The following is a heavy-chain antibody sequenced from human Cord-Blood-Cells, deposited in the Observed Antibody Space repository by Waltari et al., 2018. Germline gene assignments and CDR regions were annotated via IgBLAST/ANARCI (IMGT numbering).Heavy chain of an antibody. CDR3: AGRAEPGAGSFDY. CDR2: INPNSGGT. CDR1: GSTFTGYY. V-gene: IGHV1-2*02. J-gene: IGHJ4*02. Sequence: QVQLVQSGAEVTKPGASVKVSCKAPGSTFTGYYMHWVRQAPGQGLEWMGLINPNSGGTNYAQKFQGRVTMNRDTSISTAYMELSRLRSDDTAVYYCAGRAEPGAGSFDYWGQGTLVTVSS. D-gene: IGHD3-10*01.